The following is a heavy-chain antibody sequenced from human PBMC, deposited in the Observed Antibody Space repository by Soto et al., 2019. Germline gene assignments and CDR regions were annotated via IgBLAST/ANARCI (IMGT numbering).Heavy chain of an antibody. Sequence: GASVKGSCQASGYTFTSYGISWVRQAPGQGLEWMGWISAYNGNTNYAQKLQGRVTMTTDTSTSTAYMELRSLRSDDTAVYYCARDRKTYSGSSHDFNSWGQGTLVTVSS. CDR1: GYTFTSYG. J-gene: IGHJ4*02. CDR2: ISAYNGNT. CDR3: ARDRKTYSGSSHDFNS. D-gene: IGHD1-26*01. V-gene: IGHV1-18*04.